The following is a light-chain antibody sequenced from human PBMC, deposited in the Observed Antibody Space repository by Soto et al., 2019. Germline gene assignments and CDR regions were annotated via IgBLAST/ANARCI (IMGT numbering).Light chain of an antibody. CDR2: DAS. Sequence: IQLTQSPASLSASVGDIVTITCRASQDIRGALAWYQQSPGEAPRLLIYDASTLESGVPSRFSGSSSGTHFTLTISGLQPEDFATYYCQQFLSYPITFGQGTRLE. V-gene: IGKV1-13*02. CDR3: QQFLSYPIT. CDR1: QDIRGA. J-gene: IGKJ5*01.